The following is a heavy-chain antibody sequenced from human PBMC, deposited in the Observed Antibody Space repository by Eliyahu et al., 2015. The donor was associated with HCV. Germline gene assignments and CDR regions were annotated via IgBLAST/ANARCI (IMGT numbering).Heavy chain of an antibody. Sequence: QVQLQQSGPGLVEPSQTLSLTCGISGDSVSSNSAVWNWIRQSPSSGLEWLGRTYYRSKWYNDYTVSVKSRITINTDTSKNQFFLQLNSVTPEDTAVYYCARGGRQFDYWGQGTLVTVSS. V-gene: IGHV6-1*01. CDR1: GDSVSSNSAV. CDR3: ARGGRQFDY. D-gene: IGHD3-10*01. J-gene: IGHJ4*02. CDR2: TYYRSKWYN.